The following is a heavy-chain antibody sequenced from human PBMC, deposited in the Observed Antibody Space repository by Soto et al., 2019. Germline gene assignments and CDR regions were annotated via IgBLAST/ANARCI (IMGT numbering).Heavy chain of an antibody. D-gene: IGHD3-16*01. V-gene: IGHV3-23*01. CDR1: GFTFGNYA. CDR3: AKNSLGEITLPALYYFDY. J-gene: IGHJ4*02. Sequence: EVQLLESGGGLVQPGGSLRLSCAASGFTFGNYAFSWVRQAPGKGLEWVSVISGGGDATYYPDSVKGRFTTSRDNSKNTVKLQRKSLRAEDTAVYYCAKNSLGEITLPALYYFDYWGQGTLVTVSS. CDR2: ISGGGDAT.